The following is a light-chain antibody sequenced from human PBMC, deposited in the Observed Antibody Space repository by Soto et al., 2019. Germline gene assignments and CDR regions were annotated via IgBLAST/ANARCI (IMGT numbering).Light chain of an antibody. CDR2: DTS. CDR3: PQRSHWPIT. Sequence: EIVLTQSPATLSLSPGKRATLSCRASQSVSNFLAWYRQKPGQAPSLLIYDTSNRATGIPARFSGSGSGTDFTLTINNLEPEYFAVHYCPQRSHWPITSGQGTRLESK. V-gene: IGKV3-11*01. CDR1: QSVSNF. J-gene: IGKJ5*01.